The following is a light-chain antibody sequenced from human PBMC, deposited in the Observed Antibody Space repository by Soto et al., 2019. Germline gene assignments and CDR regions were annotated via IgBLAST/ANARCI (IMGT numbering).Light chain of an antibody. CDR1: SSDVGYYNY. CDR2: DVS. Sequence: QSVLTQPRSVSGSPGQSVTISCTGTSSDVGYYNYVSWYQQYPGQAPKLIIYDVSKRPSGVPDRFSGSKSGNTASLTISGLQVEVDADYYCCSYAGSYSWVFGGGTKVTVL. CDR3: CSYAGSYSWV. V-gene: IGLV2-11*01. J-gene: IGLJ3*02.